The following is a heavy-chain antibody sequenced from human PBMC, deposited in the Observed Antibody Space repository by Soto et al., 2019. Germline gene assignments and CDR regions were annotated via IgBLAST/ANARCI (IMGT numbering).Heavy chain of an antibody. V-gene: IGHV3-30-3*01. CDR1: GFTFSSYA. CDR2: ISYDGSNK. D-gene: IGHD6-19*01. Sequence: GGSLRLSCAASGFTFSSYAMHWVRQAPGKGLEWVAVISYDGSNKYYADSVKGRFTISRDNSKNTLYLQMNSLRAEDTAVYYCARDGPDSSGWYVPTYYFDYWGQGTLVTVSS. J-gene: IGHJ4*02. CDR3: ARDGPDSSGWYVPTYYFDY.